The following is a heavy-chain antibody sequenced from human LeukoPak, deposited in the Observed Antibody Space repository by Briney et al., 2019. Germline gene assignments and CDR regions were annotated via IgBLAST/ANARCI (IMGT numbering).Heavy chain of an antibody. CDR3: ARAAYSGSYFIH. D-gene: IGHD1-26*01. CDR1: GFTFSSYW. CDR2: INGDGSDT. J-gene: IGHJ4*02. V-gene: IGHV3-74*01. Sequence: PGGSLRLSCAASGFTFSSYWMHWVRQAPGKGLVWVSRINGDGSDTSYADAVRGRFTISRDNAKNTVFLQMSSLRAEDTGVYYCARAAYSGSYFIHWGQGTLVTVSS.